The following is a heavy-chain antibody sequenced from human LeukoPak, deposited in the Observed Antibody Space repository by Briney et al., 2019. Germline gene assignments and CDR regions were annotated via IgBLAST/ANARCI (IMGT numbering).Heavy chain of an antibody. Sequence: SVKVSCKASGGTFSSYAISWVRQAPGQGLEWMGGIIPIFGTPNYAQNFQGRVTITADESASTAYMELTSLRSEDTAVYYCARGPPAKSWIQLWLVGGNWFDPWGQGTLVTVSS. CDR2: IIPIFGTP. J-gene: IGHJ5*02. D-gene: IGHD5-18*01. CDR1: GGTFSSYA. V-gene: IGHV1-69*13. CDR3: ARGPPAKSWIQLWLVGGNWFDP.